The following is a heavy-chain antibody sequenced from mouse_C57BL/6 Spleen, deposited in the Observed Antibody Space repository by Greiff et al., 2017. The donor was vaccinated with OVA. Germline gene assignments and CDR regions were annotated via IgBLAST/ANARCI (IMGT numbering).Heavy chain of an antibody. CDR2: IYPGSGNT. D-gene: IGHD2-4*01. CDR3: AVGDYDYDTWFAY. Sequence: VQLQESGAELVRPGASVKLSCKASGYTFTDYYINWVKQRPGQGLEWIARIYPGSGNTYYNEKFKGKATLTAEKSSSTAYMQLSSLTSEDSAVYFCAVGDYDYDTWFAYWSQGTLVTVSA. CDR1: GYTFTDYY. J-gene: IGHJ3*01. V-gene: IGHV1-76*01.